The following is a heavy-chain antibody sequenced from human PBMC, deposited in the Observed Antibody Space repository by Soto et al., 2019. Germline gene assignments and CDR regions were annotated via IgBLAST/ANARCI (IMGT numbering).Heavy chain of an antibody. CDR3: ARARSAVAGLFDS. CDR2: IYTGGNT. Sequence: EVQLVESGGGLIQPGGSLRLSCAASGFTVSNSYMTWVRQAPGKGLEWVSAIYTGGNTYYTDSVKGRFTISRDSSKNTLYLQMNSLRGEDTAVYYCARARSAVAGLFDSWGQGTLVTVSS. CDR1: GFTVSNSY. V-gene: IGHV3-53*01. J-gene: IGHJ4*01. D-gene: IGHD6-13*01.